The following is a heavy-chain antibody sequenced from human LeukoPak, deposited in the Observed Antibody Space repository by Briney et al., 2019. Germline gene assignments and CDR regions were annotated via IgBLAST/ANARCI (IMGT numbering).Heavy chain of an antibody. CDR1: GFTFDDYA. Sequence: TGGSLRLSCAASGFTFDDYAMHWVRQAPGKGLEWVSGISWNSGSIGYADSVRGRFTISRDNAKNSLYLQMNSLRAEDTALYYCAKEIPTYYYDSSGYLEYYFDYWGQGTLVTVSS. V-gene: IGHV3-9*01. CDR2: ISWNSGSI. CDR3: AKEIPTYYYDSSGYLEYYFDY. D-gene: IGHD3-22*01. J-gene: IGHJ4*02.